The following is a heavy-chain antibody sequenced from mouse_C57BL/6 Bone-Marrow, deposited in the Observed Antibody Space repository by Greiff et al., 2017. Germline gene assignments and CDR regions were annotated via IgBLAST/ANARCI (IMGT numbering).Heavy chain of an antibody. V-gene: IGHV1-50*01. Sequence: QVQLQQSGAELVKPGASVKLSCKASGYTFTSYWMQWVKQRPGQGLEWIGEIDPSDSYTNYNQKFKGKATLTVDTSSSTAYMQLSSLTSEDSAVYYCALCYYVDYWGQGTTLTVTS. D-gene: IGHD6-5*01. CDR1: GYTFTSYW. CDR3: ALCYYVDY. J-gene: IGHJ2*01. CDR2: IDPSDSYT.